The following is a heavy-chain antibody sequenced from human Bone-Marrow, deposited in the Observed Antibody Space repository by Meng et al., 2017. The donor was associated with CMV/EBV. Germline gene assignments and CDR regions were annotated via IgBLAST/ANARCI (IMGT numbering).Heavy chain of an antibody. V-gene: IGHV3-23*01. CDR1: GFTFSSYA. Sequence: GESLKISCAASGFTFSSYAMSWVRQAPGKGLEWVSAISGSGGSTYCADSVKGRFTISRDNSKNTLYLQMNSLRAEDTAVYYCAKDLIDSSSVRIFDYWGQGTLVTVSS. CDR2: ISGSGGST. D-gene: IGHD6-6*01. CDR3: AKDLIDSSSVRIFDY. J-gene: IGHJ4*02.